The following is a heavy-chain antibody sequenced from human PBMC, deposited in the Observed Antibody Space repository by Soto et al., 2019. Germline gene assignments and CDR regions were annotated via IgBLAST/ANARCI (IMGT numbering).Heavy chain of an antibody. V-gene: IGHV3-15*07. CDR2: IKSKTDGGTT. Sequence: EVQLVESGGGLVKPGGSLRLSCAASGFTFSNAWMNWFRQAPGKGLEWVGRIKSKTDGGTTDYAAPVKGRFTISRDDSKNTLYLQMNSLKTEDTAVYYCTTNSMVTAEFDYWGQGTLVTVSS. CDR1: GFTFSNAW. CDR3: TTNSMVTAEFDY. D-gene: IGHD2-21*02. J-gene: IGHJ4*02.